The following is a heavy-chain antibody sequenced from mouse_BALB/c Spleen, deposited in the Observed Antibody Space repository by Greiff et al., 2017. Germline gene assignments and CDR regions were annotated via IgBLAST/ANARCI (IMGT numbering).Heavy chain of an antibody. D-gene: IGHD3-3*01. V-gene: IGHV1-87*01. J-gene: IGHJ1*01. Sequence: QVQLQQSGAELARPGASVKLSCKASGYTFTSYWMQWVKQRPGQGLEWIGAIYPGDGDTRYTQKFKGKATLTADKSSSTAYMQLSSLASEDSAVYYCARGGPFDVWGAGTTVTVSS. CDR2: IYPGDGDT. CDR3: ARGGPFDV. CDR1: GYTFTSYW.